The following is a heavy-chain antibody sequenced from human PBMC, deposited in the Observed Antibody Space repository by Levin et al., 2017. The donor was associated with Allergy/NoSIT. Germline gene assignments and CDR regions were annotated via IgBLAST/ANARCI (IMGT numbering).Heavy chain of an antibody. CDR3: AKDQSSSWDSYFDY. V-gene: IGHV3-23*01. CDR2: TSGSGGST. CDR1: GFTFSSHA. J-gene: IGHJ4*02. D-gene: IGHD6-13*01. Sequence: GESLKISCAASGFTFSSHAMSWVRQAPGKGLEWVSGTSGSGGSTYYADSLKGRFTISRDNSKNTLYLQMNSLRAEDTAVYYCAKDQSSSWDSYFDYWGQGTLVTVSS.